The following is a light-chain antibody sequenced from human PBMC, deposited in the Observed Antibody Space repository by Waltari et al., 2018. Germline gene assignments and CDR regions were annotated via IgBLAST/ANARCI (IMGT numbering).Light chain of an antibody. CDR2: DVS. J-gene: IGLJ2*01. CDR3: SSYTSSSPVV. CDR1: RSDVGGYNY. V-gene: IGLV2-14*01. Sequence: QSALTQPASVSESPGQSITISCTGTRSDVGGYNYVSWYQQHPGNAPKLMIYDVSKLPSWVSNRFSGSKSGNTASLTISGLQAEDEADYYCSSYTSSSPVVFGGGTKLTVL.